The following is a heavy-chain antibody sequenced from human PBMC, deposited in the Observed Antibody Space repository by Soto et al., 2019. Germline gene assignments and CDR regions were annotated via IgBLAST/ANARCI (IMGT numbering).Heavy chain of an antibody. D-gene: IGHD4-17*01. CDR1: GFTFSSYA. CDR2: ISGSGGST. Sequence: PGGSLRLSCAASGFTFSSYAMSWVRQAPGKGLEWVSAISGSGGSTYYADSVKGRFTISRDNSKNTLYLQMNSLRAEDTAVYYCAKDPTASTSRLTEFDPWGQGTQVTVSS. J-gene: IGHJ5*02. CDR3: AKDPTASTSRLTEFDP. V-gene: IGHV3-23*01.